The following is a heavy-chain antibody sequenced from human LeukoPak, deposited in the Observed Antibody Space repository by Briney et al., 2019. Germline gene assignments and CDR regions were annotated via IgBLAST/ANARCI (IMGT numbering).Heavy chain of an antibody. CDR2: IKQDGSEK. CDR3: ATGRFLEWLSQVFDI. Sequence: GGSLRLSCAASGFTFSSYWMSWVRQAPGKGLEWVANIKQDGSEKFYVDSVKGRFNISRDNAKNSLYLQMDSLRADDTAVYYCATGRFLEWLSQVFDIWGQGTMVTVSS. J-gene: IGHJ3*02. CDR1: GFTFSSYW. V-gene: IGHV3-7*05. D-gene: IGHD3-3*01.